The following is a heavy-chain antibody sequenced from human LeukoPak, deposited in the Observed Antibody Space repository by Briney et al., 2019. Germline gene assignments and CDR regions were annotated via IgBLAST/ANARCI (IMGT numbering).Heavy chain of an antibody. CDR3: ARPRYFDWSGAFDI. Sequence: SETLSLTSAAYGGSFSGYYWSWIRQPPGKGLEWIGEINHSGSTNYNPSLKSRVTISVDTSKNQLSLKLSSVTAADTAVYYCARPRYFDWSGAFDIWGQGAMVTVSS. CDR2: INHSGST. J-gene: IGHJ3*02. V-gene: IGHV4-34*01. D-gene: IGHD3-9*01. CDR1: GGSFSGYY.